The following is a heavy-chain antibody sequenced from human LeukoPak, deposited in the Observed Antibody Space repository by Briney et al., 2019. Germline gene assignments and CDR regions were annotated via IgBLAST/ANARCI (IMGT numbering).Heavy chain of an antibody. V-gene: IGHV3-15*01. Sequence: PGGSLILSCAASGFTFSNAWMSWVRQAPGKGLEWVGRIKSKTDGGTTDYAAPVKGRFTISRDDSKNTVYLQMDSLKTEDTAVYYCTTSLAYCVGDCYPTRWGQGTLVTVSS. CDR3: TTSLAYCVGDCYPTR. J-gene: IGHJ4*02. CDR1: GFTFSNAW. D-gene: IGHD2-21*02. CDR2: IKSKTDGGTT.